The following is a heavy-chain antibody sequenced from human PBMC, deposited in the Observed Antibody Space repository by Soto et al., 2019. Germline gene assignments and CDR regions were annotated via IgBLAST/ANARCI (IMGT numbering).Heavy chain of an antibody. CDR2: ISAYNGNT. CDR3: ARDLRFLEWLPRSSYYYYGMDV. Sequence: QVQLVQSGAEVKKPGASVKVSCKASGYTFTSYGISWVRQAPGQGLEWMGWISAYNGNTNYAQKLQGRVTMTTDTSTSTAYMELMSLRSDDTAVYYCARDLRFLEWLPRSSYYYYGMDVWGQGTTVTVSS. CDR1: GYTFTSYG. V-gene: IGHV1-18*01. J-gene: IGHJ6*02. D-gene: IGHD3-3*01.